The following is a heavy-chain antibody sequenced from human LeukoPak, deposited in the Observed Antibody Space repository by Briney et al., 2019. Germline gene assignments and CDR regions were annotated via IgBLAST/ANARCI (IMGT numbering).Heavy chain of an antibody. Sequence: PSQTLSLTCTVSRGSISSGSYYWSCIRQPAGEGLEWIGRIYTSGSTHYTPSLKSRVPISVDTSKNQFSLKLSSVTAADTAVYYCAREVYDSGGNWFDPWGQGTLVTVSS. V-gene: IGHV4-61*02. CDR2: IYTSGST. CDR3: AREVYDSGGNWFDP. D-gene: IGHD5/OR15-5a*01. CDR1: RGSISSGSYY. J-gene: IGHJ5*02.